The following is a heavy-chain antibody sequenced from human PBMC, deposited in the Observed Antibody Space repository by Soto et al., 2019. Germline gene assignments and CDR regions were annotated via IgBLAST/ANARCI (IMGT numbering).Heavy chain of an antibody. J-gene: IGHJ3*02. CDR2: IWYDGSNK. D-gene: IGHD6-19*01. V-gene: IGHV3-33*01. CDR3: TRDPLIAVAAYDAFDI. Sequence: QVQLVESGGGVVQRGGSLRLSCAASGFTFSSYGMHWVRQAPGKGLAWVAVIWYDGSNKYYADSVKGRYTISRDDSKNTVYLQMNSLGAEDTAVYYCTRDPLIAVAAYDAFDIWGQGTSVTVSS. CDR1: GFTFSSYG.